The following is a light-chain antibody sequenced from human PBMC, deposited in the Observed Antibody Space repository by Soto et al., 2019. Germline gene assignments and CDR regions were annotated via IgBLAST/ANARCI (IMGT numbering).Light chain of an antibody. Sequence: QSVLTQPRSVSGSPGQSVTISCTGTSSDVGGYNYVSWFQQHPGKAPKVMICDVSKRPSGVPDRFSGSKSGNTASLTISGLQAEDEADYCCSYAGSPYVFGTGTKVTVL. J-gene: IGLJ1*01. CDR2: DVS. V-gene: IGLV2-11*01. CDR3: CSYAGSPYV. CDR1: SSDVGGYNY.